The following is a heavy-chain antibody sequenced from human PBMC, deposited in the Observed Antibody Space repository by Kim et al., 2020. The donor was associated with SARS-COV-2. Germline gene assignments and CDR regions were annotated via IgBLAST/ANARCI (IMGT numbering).Heavy chain of an antibody. V-gene: IGHV4-61*02. CDR2: IYTSGST. D-gene: IGHD3-9*01. CDR3: AGEGGLVLRYFDWSGAIDY. CDR1: GGSISSGSYY. J-gene: IGHJ4*02. Sequence: SETQSLTCTVSGGSISSGSYYWSWNRQPAGKGLEWIGRIYTSGSTNYNPSLKSRVTISVDTSKNQFSLKLSSVTAADTAVYYCAGEGGLVLRYFDWSGAIDYWGQGTLVTVSS.